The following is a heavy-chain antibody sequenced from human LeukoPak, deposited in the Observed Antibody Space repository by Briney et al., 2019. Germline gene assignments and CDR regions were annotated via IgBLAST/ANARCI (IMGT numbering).Heavy chain of an antibody. J-gene: IGHJ4*02. CDR2: VYYSGST. Sequence: SETLSLTCSVSGDSIIDYYWNWIRQPPGKGLEWIGYVYYSGSTNYNPSLKSRVTISVDTSRTQFSLKLSSVTAADTAVYYCARDRGGSSGFYYFDYWGQGTLVTVSS. CDR3: ARDRGGSSGFYYFDY. D-gene: IGHD6-19*01. CDR1: GDSIIDYY. V-gene: IGHV4-59*12.